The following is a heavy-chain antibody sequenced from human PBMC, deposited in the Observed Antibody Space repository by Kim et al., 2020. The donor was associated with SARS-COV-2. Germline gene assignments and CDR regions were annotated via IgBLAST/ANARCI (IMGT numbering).Heavy chain of an antibody. V-gene: IGHV4-34*01. J-gene: IGHJ4*02. D-gene: IGHD2-15*01. CDR2: INHSGST. Sequence: SETLSLTCAAYGGSFSGYYWSWIRQPPGKGLEWIGEINHSGSTNYNPSLKSRVTISVDTSKNQFSLKLSSVTAAVTAVYYCARSLGYCSGGSCPTFDYWGQGTLVTVSS. CDR1: GGSFSGYY. CDR3: ARSLGYCSGGSCPTFDY.